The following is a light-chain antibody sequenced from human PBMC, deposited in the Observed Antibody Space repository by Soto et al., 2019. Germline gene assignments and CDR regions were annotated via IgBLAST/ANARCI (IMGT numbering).Light chain of an antibody. CDR2: RTS. J-gene: IGKJ3*01. Sequence: EFVLTQSPGTLSLSPGERATLSCRASPSVTNYLAWYQQKPGQAPRLLMSRTSRRATGIPDRFSGSGSGTDFTLSISRLEPEDFAVYYCQHYGDSAPFTFGPGTKVDI. CDR1: PSVTNY. CDR3: QHYGDSAPFT. V-gene: IGKV3-20*01.